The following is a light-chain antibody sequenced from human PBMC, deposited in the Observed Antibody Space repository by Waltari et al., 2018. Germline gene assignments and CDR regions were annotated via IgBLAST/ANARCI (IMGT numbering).Light chain of an antibody. CDR3: LLSYSGAYV. V-gene: IGLV7-46*01. CDR2: ETS. CDR1: QSVGSNL. Sequence: TLSVSPGERATLSCRASQSVGSNLALYQQKPGQPPRTLIYETSNKYSCTPARFSGSLLGGKAALTLSGAQPEDEAEYYCLLSYSGAYVFGTGTEVTVL. J-gene: IGLJ1*01.